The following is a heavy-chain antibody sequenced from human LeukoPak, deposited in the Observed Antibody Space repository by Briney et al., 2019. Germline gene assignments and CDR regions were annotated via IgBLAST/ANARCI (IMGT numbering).Heavy chain of an antibody. CDR2: INPSGGST. J-gene: IGHJ4*02. CDR3: ARDNNYGSAAY. V-gene: IGHV1-46*01. Sequence: ASVKVSCKASGGTFSSYAISWVRQAPGQGLEWMGIINPSGGSTSYAQKFQGRVTMTRDMSTSTVYMELSSLRSEDTAVYYCARDNNYGSAAYWGQGTLVTVSS. CDR1: GGTFSSYA. D-gene: IGHD5-18*01.